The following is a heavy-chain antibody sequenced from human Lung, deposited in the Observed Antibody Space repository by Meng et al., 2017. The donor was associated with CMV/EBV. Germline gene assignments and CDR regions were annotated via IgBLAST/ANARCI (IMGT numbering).Heavy chain of an antibody. CDR3: ARVTIFGAYGMDV. CDR1: GGTFSSYA. Sequence: SVXVSCKASGGTFSSYAISWVRQAPGQGLEWMGGIIPIFGTANYAQKFQGRVTITTDESTSTAYMEPSSLRSEDTAVYYCARVTIFGAYGMDVWGQGTTVTVSS. V-gene: IGHV1-69*05. D-gene: IGHD3-3*01. CDR2: IIPIFGTA. J-gene: IGHJ6*02.